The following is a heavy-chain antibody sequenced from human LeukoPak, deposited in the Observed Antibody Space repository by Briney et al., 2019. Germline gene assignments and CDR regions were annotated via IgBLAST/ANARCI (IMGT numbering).Heavy chain of an antibody. CDR3: ARDINYVGRY. V-gene: IGHV3-7*05. J-gene: IGHJ4*02. Sequence: GGSLRLSCVASGFIFSTYAMHWVRQAPGKGLEWLANIKEDGSEEYYVDSVKARFTISRDNAKNSLYLQMNSLRAEDTAVYYCARDINYVGRYWGRGALVTVSS. CDR2: IKEDGSEE. D-gene: IGHD3-10*02. CDR1: GFIFSTYA.